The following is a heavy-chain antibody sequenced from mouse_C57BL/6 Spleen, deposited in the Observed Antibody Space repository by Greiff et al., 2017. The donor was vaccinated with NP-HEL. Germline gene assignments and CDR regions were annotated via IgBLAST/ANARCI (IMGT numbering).Heavy chain of an antibody. CDR3: TQLRWFAY. CDR2: IDPETGGT. D-gene: IGHD1-1*01. CDR1: GYTFTDYE. V-gene: IGHV1-15*01. Sequence: QVHVKQSGAELVRPGASVTLSCKASGYTFTDYEMHWVKQTPVHGLEWIGAIDPETGGTAYNQKFKGKAILTADKSSSTAYMELRSLTSEDSAVHYCTQLRWFAYWGQGTLVTVSA. J-gene: IGHJ3*01.